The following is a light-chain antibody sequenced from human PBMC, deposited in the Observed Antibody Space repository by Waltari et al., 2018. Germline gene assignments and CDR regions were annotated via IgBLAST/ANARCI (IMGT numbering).Light chain of an antibody. CDR1: GGSIASNY. Sequence: NFMLTQPHSVSESPGKTVTISCTRSGGSIASNYVPWYQQRPGSSPTTVIYEDNQRPSGVPDRFSGSIDSSSNSASLTISGLKTEDEADFYCQSYDSSNRDVVFGGGTKLTVL. J-gene: IGLJ2*01. CDR3: QSYDSSNRDVV. CDR2: EDN. V-gene: IGLV6-57*01.